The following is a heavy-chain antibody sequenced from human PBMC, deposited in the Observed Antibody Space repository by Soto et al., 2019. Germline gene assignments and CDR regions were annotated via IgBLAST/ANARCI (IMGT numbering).Heavy chain of an antibody. CDR3: ARDPMGRYYGSGSYYFDY. Sequence: QVQLVESGGGVVQPGRSLRLSCADSGFTFSSYAMHWVRQAPGKGLEWVAVISYDGSNKYYADSVKGRFTISRDNSKNTLYPQMKRLRAEDTAVYYCARDPMGRYYGSGSYYFDYWGQGTRVTVSS. D-gene: IGHD3-10*01. CDR1: GFTFSSYA. J-gene: IGHJ4*02. V-gene: IGHV3-30-3*01. CDR2: ISYDGSNK.